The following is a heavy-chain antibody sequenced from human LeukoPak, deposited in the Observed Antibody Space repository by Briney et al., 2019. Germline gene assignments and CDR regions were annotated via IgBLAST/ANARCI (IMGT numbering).Heavy chain of an antibody. CDR2: INHTGST. CDR3: ALPPHSGSGSYYLPY. CDR1: GGSFSGYY. V-gene: IGHV4-34*01. D-gene: IGHD3-10*01. Sequence: SETLSLTCAVYGGSFSGYYWTWIRQSPGQGLEWIGEINHTGSTDYNPPLKSRVTISVDTSKNQFSLKLSSVTAADTAVYYCALPPHSGSGSYYLPYWGQGSLVIVSS. J-gene: IGHJ4*02.